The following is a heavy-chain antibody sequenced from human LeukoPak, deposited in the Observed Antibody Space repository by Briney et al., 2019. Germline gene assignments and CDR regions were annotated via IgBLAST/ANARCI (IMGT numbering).Heavy chain of an antibody. V-gene: IGHV4-38-2*02. CDR1: GYSISSVYY. Sequence: SEPLSLTCTVSGYSISSVYYWGWIRPPPGKGLEWSGSIYHTGSTYYNPSLKSRVTISVDTSKNQFSLKLSSVTAADTAVYYCARNNLHYYYMDVWGKGTTVTVSS. J-gene: IGHJ6*03. CDR3: ARNNLHYYYMDV. CDR2: IYHTGST.